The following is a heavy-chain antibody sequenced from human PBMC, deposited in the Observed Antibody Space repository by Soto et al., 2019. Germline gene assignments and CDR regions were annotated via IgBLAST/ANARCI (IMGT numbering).Heavy chain of an antibody. CDR1: GGSISSGGYS. CDR3: ARHGNYDILTGYWDYFDY. J-gene: IGHJ4*02. CDR2: IYHSGST. V-gene: IGHV4-30-2*01. Sequence: SETLSLTCAVSGGSISSGGYSWSWIRQPPGKGLEWIGYIYHSGSTNYNPSLKSRVTISVDTSKNHLSLRLSSVTAADTAVYFCARHGNYDILTGYWDYFDYWGQGALVTVSS. D-gene: IGHD3-9*01.